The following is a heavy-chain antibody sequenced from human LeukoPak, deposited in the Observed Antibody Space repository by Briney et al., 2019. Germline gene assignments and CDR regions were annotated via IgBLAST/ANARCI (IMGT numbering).Heavy chain of an antibody. V-gene: IGHV4-34*01. D-gene: IGHD1-26*01. CDR2: INHFGST. Sequence: SETLSLTCAVYGGSFIGYYWSWIRQPPGKGLKWIGEINHFGSTNYNPSLKSRVTISIDTSKNQFSLKLGSVTAADTAVYYCARIRSRKWGFDYWGQGTLVTVSS. CDR3: ARIRSRKWGFDY. J-gene: IGHJ4*02. CDR1: GGSFIGYY.